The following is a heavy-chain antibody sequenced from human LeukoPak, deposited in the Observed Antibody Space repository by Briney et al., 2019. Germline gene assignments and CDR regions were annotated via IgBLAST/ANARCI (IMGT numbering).Heavy chain of an antibody. CDR2: ISSSSSYI. V-gene: IGHV3-21*01. Sequence: PGGSLRLSCAASGFTFSSYSMNWVRQAPGKGLEWVSSISSSSSYIYHADSVKGRFTISRENAKNSLYLQMNSLRAGDTAVYYCARPQEVPAAIPRHEDYYYYYMDVWGKGTTVTVSS. CDR3: ARPQEVPAAIPRHEDYYYYYMDV. CDR1: GFTFSSYS. D-gene: IGHD2-2*02. J-gene: IGHJ6*03.